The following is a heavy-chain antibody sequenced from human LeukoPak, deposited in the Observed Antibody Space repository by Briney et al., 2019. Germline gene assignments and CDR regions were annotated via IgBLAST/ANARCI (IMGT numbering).Heavy chain of an antibody. J-gene: IGHJ5*02. V-gene: IGHV1-46*01. CDR1: GYTFTSYY. CDR2: INPSGGST. CDR3: ARGANFFGVVENNWFDP. D-gene: IGHD3-3*01. Sequence: ASVKVSCKASGYTFTSYYMHWVRQAPGQGLESMGIINPSGGSTSYAQKFQGRVTMTRDTSTSTVYMELSSLRSEDTAVYYCARGANFFGVVENNWFDPWGQGTLVTVSS.